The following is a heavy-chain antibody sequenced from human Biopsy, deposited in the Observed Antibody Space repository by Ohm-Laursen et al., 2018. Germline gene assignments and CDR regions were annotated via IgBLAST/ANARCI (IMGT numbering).Heavy chain of an antibody. D-gene: IGHD6-19*01. Sequence: SETLSLTCSVSGGSTNDYFWSWIRQPAGETLEWIGRIYSSGGSSYNPSLKSRISMSMDTSNNQFSLTLTSVTAADMAVYYCARAPGKAVAGRFLDLWGRGTLVTVSS. J-gene: IGHJ2*01. CDR2: IYSSGGS. V-gene: IGHV4-4*07. CDR3: ARAPGKAVAGRFLDL. CDR1: GGSTNDYF.